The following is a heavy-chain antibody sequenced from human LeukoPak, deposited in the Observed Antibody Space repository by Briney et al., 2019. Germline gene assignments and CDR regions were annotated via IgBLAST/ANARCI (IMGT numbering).Heavy chain of an antibody. V-gene: IGHV3-30-3*01. CDR1: GFTFSSYA. CDR2: ISYDGSDK. D-gene: IGHD3-22*01. Sequence: GGSLRLSCAASGFTFSSYAMHWVRQAPGKGLEWVAIISYDGSDKYYADSVKGRFTISRDNSKNTLNLQMNSLRVEDTAVYYCAKEAGFNYYDSSGYWAHDAFDIWGQGTMVTVSS. J-gene: IGHJ3*02. CDR3: AKEAGFNYYDSSGYWAHDAFDI.